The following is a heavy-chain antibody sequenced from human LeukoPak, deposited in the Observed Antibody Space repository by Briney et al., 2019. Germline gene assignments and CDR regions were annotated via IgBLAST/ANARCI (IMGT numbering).Heavy chain of an antibody. J-gene: IGHJ4*02. D-gene: IGHD3-3*01. CDR2: ISGGGGST. CDR3: AKAQAVFGAPLDY. Sequence: GGSLRLSCAASGFTLSRYAMKWVREAPGEGLEWVSLISGGGGSTYYADSVKGRFTISRDNSKNTLYLQMNSLRDGDTASYYCAKAQAVFGAPLDYWGQRTLVTVSS. CDR1: GFTLSRYA. V-gene: IGHV3-23*01.